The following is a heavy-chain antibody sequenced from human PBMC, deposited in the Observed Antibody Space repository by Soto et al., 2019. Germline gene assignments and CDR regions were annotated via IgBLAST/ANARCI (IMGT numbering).Heavy chain of an antibody. Sequence: SETLSLTCTVAGGSISIGDYHWTCIRQFPGKGLEWIGAIYYSASTYYNPSLVSRLTISVDTSKNKFSLKLTSVTAADTAVYYCARDSRTPSGGMDVWGQGTTVTVSS. V-gene: IGHV4-30-4*01. CDR2: IYYSAST. CDR3: ARDSRTPSGGMDV. J-gene: IGHJ6*02. CDR1: GGSISIGDYH.